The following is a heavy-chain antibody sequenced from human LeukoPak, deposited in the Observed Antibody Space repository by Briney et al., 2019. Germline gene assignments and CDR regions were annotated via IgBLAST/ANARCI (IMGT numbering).Heavy chain of an antibody. V-gene: IGHV4-30-4*07. J-gene: IGHJ4*02. D-gene: IGHD4-23*01. CDR1: GGSISSGGYS. CDR3: ARVTDYGGGHFDY. CDR2: IYYSGST. Sequence: SETLSLTCAVSGGSISSGGYSWSWIRQPPGKGLEWIGYIYYSGSTYYNPSLKSRVTISVDTSKNQFSLKLSSVTAADTAVYYCARVTDYGGGHFDYWGQGTLVTVSS.